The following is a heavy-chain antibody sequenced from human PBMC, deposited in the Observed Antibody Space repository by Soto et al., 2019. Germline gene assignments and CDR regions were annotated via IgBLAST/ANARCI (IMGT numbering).Heavy chain of an antibody. J-gene: IGHJ3*02. Sequence: GGSLRLSCAASGFTFSSYGMHWFRQAPGKGLEWVAVIWYDGSNKYYADSVKGRFTISRDNSKNTLYLQMNSLRAEDTAVYYCARVQLRYFDWLSNHGAFDIWGQGTMVTVSS. D-gene: IGHD3-9*01. CDR2: IWYDGSNK. CDR1: GFTFSSYG. CDR3: ARVQLRYFDWLSNHGAFDI. V-gene: IGHV3-33*01.